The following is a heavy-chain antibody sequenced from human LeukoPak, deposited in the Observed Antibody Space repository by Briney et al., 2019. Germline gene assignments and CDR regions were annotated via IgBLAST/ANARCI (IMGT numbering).Heavy chain of an antibody. Sequence: ASVKVSCKASGYTFTTYDINWVRQATGQGLEWMGWMNPNSGNTGYAQKFQGRVTMTRNASISTAYMELSSLRSEDTAVYYCTREGARGYSYALRYWGQGTLVTVSS. V-gene: IGHV1-8*01. CDR3: TREGARGYSYALRY. CDR2: MNPNSGNT. D-gene: IGHD5-18*01. J-gene: IGHJ4*02. CDR1: GYTFTTYD.